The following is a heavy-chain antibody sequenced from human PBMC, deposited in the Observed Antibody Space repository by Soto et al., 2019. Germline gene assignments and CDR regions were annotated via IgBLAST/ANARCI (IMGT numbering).Heavy chain of an antibody. D-gene: IGHD6-13*01. J-gene: IGHJ4*02. Sequence: EVQLVESGGGLVKPGGSLRLSCAASGFTFSSYSMNWVRQAPGKGLEWVSSISSSSSYIYYADSVKGRFTISRDNAKNPLYLQMNSLRAEDTAVYYCARANRGGRVAAAGPNSPYFDYWGQGTLVTVSS. CDR3: ARANRGGRVAAAGPNSPYFDY. CDR2: ISSSSSYI. CDR1: GFTFSSYS. V-gene: IGHV3-21*01.